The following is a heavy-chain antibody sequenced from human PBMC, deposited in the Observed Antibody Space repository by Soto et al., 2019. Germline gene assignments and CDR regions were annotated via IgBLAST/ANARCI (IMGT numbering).Heavy chain of an antibody. J-gene: IGHJ3*02. Sequence: PSETLSLTCTVPGGSISSYYWSWIRQPPGKGLEWIGYIYYSGSTNYNPSLKSRVTISVDTSKNQFSLKLSSVTAADTAVYYCARRSGKNAFDIWGQGTMLTVSS. CDR2: IYYSGST. V-gene: IGHV4-59*01. CDR1: GGSISSYY. CDR3: ARRSGKNAFDI.